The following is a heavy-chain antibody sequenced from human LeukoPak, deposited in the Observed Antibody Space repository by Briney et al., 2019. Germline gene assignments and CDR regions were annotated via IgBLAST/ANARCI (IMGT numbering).Heavy chain of an antibody. CDR2: ISGSGGST. Sequence: GSLRLSCAASGFTFSSYGMSWVRQAPGKGLEWVSAISGSGGSTYYADSVKGRFTISRDNSKNTLYLQMNSLRAEDTAVYYCAKGGLLWFGELGYWGQGTLVTVSS. CDR1: GFTFSSYG. D-gene: IGHD3-10*01. J-gene: IGHJ4*02. CDR3: AKGGLLWFGELGY. V-gene: IGHV3-23*01.